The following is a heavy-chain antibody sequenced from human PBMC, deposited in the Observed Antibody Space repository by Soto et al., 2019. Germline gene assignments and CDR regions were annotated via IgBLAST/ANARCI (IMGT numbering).Heavy chain of an antibody. CDR3: ARASYSSALDYYGMDV. J-gene: IGHJ6*02. CDR2: IYYSGST. CDR1: GGSVSSGSYY. V-gene: IGHV4-61*01. Sequence: PSGTLSLTCTVSGGSVSSGSYYWSWIRQPPGKGLEWIGYIYYSGSTNYNPSLKSRVTISVDTSKNQFSLKLSSVTAADTAVYYCARASYSSALDYYGMDVWGQGTTVSVSS. D-gene: IGHD6-19*01.